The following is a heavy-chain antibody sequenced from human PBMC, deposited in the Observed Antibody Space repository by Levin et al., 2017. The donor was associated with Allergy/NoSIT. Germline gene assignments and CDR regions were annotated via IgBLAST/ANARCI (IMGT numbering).Heavy chain of an antibody. D-gene: IGHD3-3*01. V-gene: IGHV3-9*01. CDR2: ISWNSGSI. CDR1: GFTFDDYA. J-gene: IGHJ5*02. CDR3: AKGVWYYDFWSGSPNLHWFDP. Sequence: GGSLRLSCAASGFTFDDYAMHWVRQAPGKGLEWVSGISWNSGSIGYADSVKGRFTISRDNAKNSLYLQMNSLRAEDTALYYCAKGVWYYDFWSGSPNLHWFDPWGQGTLVTVSS.